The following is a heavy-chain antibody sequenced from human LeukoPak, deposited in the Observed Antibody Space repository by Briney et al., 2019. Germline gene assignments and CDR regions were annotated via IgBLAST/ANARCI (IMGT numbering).Heavy chain of an antibody. CDR1: GFTFDDYA. J-gene: IGHJ6*02. CDR2: ISGDGGST. CDR3: AKDYKYGSSWVYYYYYYGMDV. V-gene: IGHV3-43*02. D-gene: IGHD6-13*01. Sequence: GGSLRLSCAASGFTFDDYAMHWVRQAPGKGLEWVSLISGDGGSTYYADSVKGRFTISRDNSKNSLYLQMNSLRTEDTALYYCAKDYKYGSSWVYYYYYYGMDVWGQGTTVTVSS.